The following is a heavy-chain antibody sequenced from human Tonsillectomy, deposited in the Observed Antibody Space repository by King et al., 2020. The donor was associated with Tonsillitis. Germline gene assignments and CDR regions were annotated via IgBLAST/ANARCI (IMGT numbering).Heavy chain of an antibody. J-gene: IGHJ6*02. CDR2: IKQDGSEK. CDR3: ARDEKDSSGWYSPWLWYYYGMDV. Sequence: VQLVESGGGLVQPGGSLRLSCAASGFTFSSYWMSWVRQAPGKGLEWVANIKQDGSEKYYVDSVKGRFTIPRDNAKNSLYLQMNSLRAEDTAVYYCARDEKDSSGWYSPWLWYYYGMDVWGQGTTVTVSS. D-gene: IGHD6-19*01. V-gene: IGHV3-7*01. CDR1: GFTFSSYW.